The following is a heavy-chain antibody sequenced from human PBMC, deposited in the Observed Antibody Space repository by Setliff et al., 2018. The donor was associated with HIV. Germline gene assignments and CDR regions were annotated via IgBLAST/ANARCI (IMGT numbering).Heavy chain of an antibody. CDR3: ARGVAAAGMLMDV. Sequence: PSETLSLTCTVSGVSTSIHYWVWIRQPAGRGLEWIGRIHTSDTTRYNPSLQSRVAMSVDASKNQFSLKLTSVSAAYTAVYYCARGVAAAGMLMDVWGKGTTVTVSS. J-gene: IGHJ6*03. CDR2: IHTSDTT. CDR1: GVSTSIHY. D-gene: IGHD6-13*01. V-gene: IGHV4-4*07.